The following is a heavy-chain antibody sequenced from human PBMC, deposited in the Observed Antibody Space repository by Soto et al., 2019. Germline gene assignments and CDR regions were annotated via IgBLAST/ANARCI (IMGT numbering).Heavy chain of an antibody. CDR2: IYHSGST. D-gene: IGHD5-18*01. J-gene: IGHJ4*02. V-gene: IGHV4-4*02. Sequence: SETLSLTCPVSSASISRSHWLTWVSQPPGKGLEWIGYIYHSGSTYYNPSLKSRVIISVDTSKNQFSLSLTSVTAADTAVYYCAREYTYGSNFFDCWGQGALVTVSS. CDR1: SASISRSHW. CDR3: AREYTYGSNFFDC.